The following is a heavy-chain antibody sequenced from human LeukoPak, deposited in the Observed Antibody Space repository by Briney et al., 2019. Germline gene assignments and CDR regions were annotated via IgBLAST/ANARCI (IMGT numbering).Heavy chain of an antibody. D-gene: IGHD3-10*01. CDR3: ARDLYGSGSYYAPFDY. Sequence: SETLSLTCTVSGGSISSYYWSWIRQPPGKGLVWIGYIYYSGSTNYNPSLKSRVTISVDTSKNQFSLKLSSVTAADTAVYYCARDLYGSGSYYAPFDYWGQGTLVTVSS. CDR1: GGSISSYY. J-gene: IGHJ4*02. V-gene: IGHV4-59*12. CDR2: IYYSGST.